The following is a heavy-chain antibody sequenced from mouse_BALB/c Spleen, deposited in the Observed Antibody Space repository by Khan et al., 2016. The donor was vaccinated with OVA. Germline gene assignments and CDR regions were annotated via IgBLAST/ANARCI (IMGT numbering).Heavy chain of an antibody. V-gene: IGHV2-6-5*01. CDR3: AKPLILHPYYFDY. CDR1: GFSLTDYG. Sequence: QVQLQQSGPGLVAPSQSLSITCTVSGFSLTDYGVSWIRQPPGKGLEWLGLIWGGGITYYNSALKSRLSISKDNSRSQVFLKMNSLQTDDTAMYYCAKPLILHPYYFDYWGQGTTLTVSS. CDR2: IWGGGIT. J-gene: IGHJ2*01.